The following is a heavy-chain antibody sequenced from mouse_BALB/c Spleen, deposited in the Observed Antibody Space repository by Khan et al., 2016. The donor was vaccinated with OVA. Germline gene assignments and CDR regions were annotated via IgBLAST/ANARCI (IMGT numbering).Heavy chain of an antibody. CDR1: GYTFTNYG. J-gene: IGHJ4*01. Sequence: VQLVESGPELKKPGETVKISCTASGYTFTNYGMNWVKQTPGQGLKWMGWINTYTGEPTYVDDFKGRFAFSLETSASTAYLQINNLKNEDTATYFCASAAYFSYVIVYWGQGTSVTVSS. D-gene: IGHD2-10*01. CDR3: ASAAYFSYVIVY. V-gene: IGHV9-3-1*01. CDR2: INTYTGEP.